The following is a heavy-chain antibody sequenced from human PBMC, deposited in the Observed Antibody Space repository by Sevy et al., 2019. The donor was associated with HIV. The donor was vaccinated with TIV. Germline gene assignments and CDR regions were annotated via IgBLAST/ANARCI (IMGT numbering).Heavy chain of an antibody. CDR1: GFSLSNYW. V-gene: IGHV3-7*01. Sequence: GGSLRLSCVASGFSLSNYWMTWVRQAPGKGLEWVANINQDGHEKYYVDSVKGRFTISRDGATLFLQMNSLRAEDTAVYYCARSSYYYDNDYYYPFAIWGRGTLVTVSS. CDR3: ARSSYYYDNDYYYPFAI. J-gene: IGHJ4*02. CDR2: INQDGHEK. D-gene: IGHD3-22*01.